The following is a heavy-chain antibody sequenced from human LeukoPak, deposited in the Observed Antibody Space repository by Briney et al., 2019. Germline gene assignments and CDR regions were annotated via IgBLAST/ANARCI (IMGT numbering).Heavy chain of an antibody. V-gene: IGHV3-30*18. Sequence: GGSLRLSCAASGFTFSTSGMHWVRQAPGTGLEWVAVISYDGSNKYYADSVKGRLTISRDNSKNTLYLQMNSLRAEDAAVYYCVKGSAERYYYGAESTPPHWGQGTLVTVSS. D-gene: IGHD3-10*01. CDR3: VKGSAERYYYGAESTPPH. J-gene: IGHJ4*02. CDR1: GFTFSTSG. CDR2: ISYDGSNK.